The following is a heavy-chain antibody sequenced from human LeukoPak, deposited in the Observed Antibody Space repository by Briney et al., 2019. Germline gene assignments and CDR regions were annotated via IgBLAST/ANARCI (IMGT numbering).Heavy chain of an antibody. V-gene: IGHV5-51*01. Sequence: GESLKISCAGSGYTFINYWIGWVRQMPGKGLEWMGIINPGDSDTRYSPSFQGQVTISADKSLSTAFLQWSSLKASDTAMYYCATSRSGGYSYGMDVWGQGTTVTVPS. CDR3: ATSRSGGYSYGMDV. J-gene: IGHJ6*02. CDR1: GYTFINYW. D-gene: IGHD2-15*01. CDR2: INPGDSDT.